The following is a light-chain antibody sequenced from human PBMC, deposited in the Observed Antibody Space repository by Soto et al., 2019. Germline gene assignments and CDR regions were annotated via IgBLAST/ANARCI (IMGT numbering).Light chain of an antibody. J-gene: IGKJ1*01. CDR3: QQSNTSMWK. V-gene: IGKV1-5*03. CDR1: QSVSIW. CDR2: KSS. Sequence: DIQMTQSPSTLSASEGDRVTISCRASQSVSIWLAWYQQKPGRAPKLLIYKSSILESGVPSRFSGSGSGTEFTLTIISLQPDDFATYYCQQSNTSMWKCGPGTKVDIK.